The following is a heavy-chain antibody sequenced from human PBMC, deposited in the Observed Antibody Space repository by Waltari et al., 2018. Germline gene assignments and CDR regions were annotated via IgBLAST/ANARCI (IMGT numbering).Heavy chain of an antibody. CDR1: GFTFSSYS. D-gene: IGHD1-26*01. J-gene: IGHJ4*02. Sequence: EVQLVESGGGLVKPGGSLRLSCAASGFTFSSYSMNWVRQAPGKGLEWVSASSSSSSYIYYADSVKGRFTITRDNAKNSLYLQMNSLRAEDTAVYYCAGGGATWIDYWGQGTLVTVSS. V-gene: IGHV3-21*01. CDR3: AGGGATWIDY. CDR2: SSSSSSYI.